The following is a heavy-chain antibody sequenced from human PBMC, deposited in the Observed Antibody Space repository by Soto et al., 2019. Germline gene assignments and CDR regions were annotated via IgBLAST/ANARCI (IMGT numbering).Heavy chain of an antibody. CDR2: IWYDGSNK. J-gene: IGHJ4*02. V-gene: IGHV3-33*01. Sequence: PGGSLRLSCAASGFTFSSYGMHWVRQAPGKGLEWVAVIWYDGSNKYYADSVKGRFTISRDNSKNTLYLQMNSLRAEDTAVYYCARDFSANWNPSQGCDYWGQGTLVTVSS. D-gene: IGHD1-1*01. CDR1: GFTFSSYG. CDR3: ARDFSANWNPSQGCDY.